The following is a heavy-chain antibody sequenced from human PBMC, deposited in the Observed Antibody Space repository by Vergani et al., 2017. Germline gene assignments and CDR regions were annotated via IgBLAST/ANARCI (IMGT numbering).Heavy chain of an antibody. Sequence: EVQLVESGGGLVQPGGSLRLSCAASGFTFSSYEMNWVRQAPGKGLEWVSYISSSGSTIYYADSVKGRFTISGDNARNSLFLQMNSLRAEGTAVYYCAKSPFYSGAVWYFDYWGQGTLVTVSS. CDR1: GFTFSSYE. J-gene: IGHJ4*02. CDR3: AKSPFYSGAVWYFDY. D-gene: IGHD1-26*01. V-gene: IGHV3-48*03. CDR2: ISSSGSTI.